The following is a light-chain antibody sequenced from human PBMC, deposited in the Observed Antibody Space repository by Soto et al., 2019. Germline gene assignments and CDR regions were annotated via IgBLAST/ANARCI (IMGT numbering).Light chain of an antibody. J-gene: IGKJ1*01. Sequence: EIVLTQSPGTLSLSPGERATLSCRASQSINNNYLAWYQQKRGQAPRLLIYGASSRATGMPDRFSGSGSGTDFTLTISRLEPEDFAVYYCQRYGGSPRTFGQGTKVEIK. V-gene: IGKV3-20*01. CDR3: QRYGGSPRT. CDR2: GAS. CDR1: QSINNNY.